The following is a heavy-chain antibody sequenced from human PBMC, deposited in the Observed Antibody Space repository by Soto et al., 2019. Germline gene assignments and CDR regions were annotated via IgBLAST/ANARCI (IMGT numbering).Heavy chain of an antibody. Sequence: GGSLRLSCAASGLPFGDNWMHWVRQAPGKGLVWVSRISNDGSDTTYADSVRGRFTVSRDNAKNTLYLQMNSLRAEDTAVYYCARDSYSSATHWGHGTLVTVS. CDR1: GLPFGDNW. CDR2: ISNDGSDT. CDR3: ARDSYSSATH. V-gene: IGHV3-74*01. D-gene: IGHD4-4*01. J-gene: IGHJ4*01.